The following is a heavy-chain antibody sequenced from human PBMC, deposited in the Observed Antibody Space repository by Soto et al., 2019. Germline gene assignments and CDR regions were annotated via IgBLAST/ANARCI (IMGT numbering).Heavy chain of an antibody. Sequence: GRALRHRNTASAFTSSSYSMNWARLAPGKRLEWVSYISSSSSTIYYADSVKGRFTISRDNAKNSLYLQMNSLRDEDTAVYYSARDEGMAGIFDYWGQG. V-gene: IGHV3-48*02. CDR2: ISSSSSTI. D-gene: IGHD6-19*01. CDR1: AFTSSSYS. CDR3: ARDEGMAGIFDY. J-gene: IGHJ4*02.